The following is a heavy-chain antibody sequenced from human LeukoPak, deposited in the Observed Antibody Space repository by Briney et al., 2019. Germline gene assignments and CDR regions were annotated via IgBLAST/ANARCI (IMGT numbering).Heavy chain of an antibody. J-gene: IGHJ4*02. CDR1: GGSISSRNW. V-gene: IGHV4-4*02. D-gene: IGHD6-19*01. CDR2: IYHSGST. CDR3: ATSGWYLLPGVY. Sequence: NSSETLSLTCAVSGGSISSRNWWSWVRQPPGKGLEWIGEIYHSGSTYYNPSLESRVTISVDTSKNQFSLKLSSVTAADTAVYYCATSGWYLLPGVYWGQGTLVTVSS.